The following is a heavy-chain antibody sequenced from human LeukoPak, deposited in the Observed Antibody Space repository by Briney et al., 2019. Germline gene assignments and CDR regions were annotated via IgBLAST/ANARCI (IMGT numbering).Heavy chain of an antibody. CDR2: IYSGGTT. Sequence: GGSLRLSCAASGVTVGNNYMNWVRQAPGKGLEWVSLIYSGGTTHYADSVKGRFTISRDNAKNSLYLQMNSLRAEDTAVYYCARYTYGSGRDDAFDIWGQGTMVTVSS. J-gene: IGHJ3*02. V-gene: IGHV3-53*01. D-gene: IGHD3-10*01. CDR1: GVTVGNNY. CDR3: ARYTYGSGRDDAFDI.